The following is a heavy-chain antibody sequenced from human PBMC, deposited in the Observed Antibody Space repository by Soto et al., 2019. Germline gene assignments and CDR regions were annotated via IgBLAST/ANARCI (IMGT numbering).Heavy chain of an antibody. J-gene: IGHJ4*02. V-gene: IGHV3-21*01. D-gene: IGHD3-22*01. Sequence: PGGSLRLSCAASGFTFSSYSINWVRQAPWKGLEWVSYISSSSSYIYYADSVKGRFNISRDNAKNSLYLQMNSLRAEDTAVYYCGRDKFPRDRSGYQYTSDYCGQGTLVTFSS. CDR3: GRDKFPRDRSGYQYTSDY. CDR1: GFTFSSYS. CDR2: ISSSSSYI.